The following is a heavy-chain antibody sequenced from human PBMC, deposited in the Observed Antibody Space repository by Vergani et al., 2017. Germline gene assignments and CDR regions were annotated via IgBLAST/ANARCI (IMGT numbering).Heavy chain of an antibody. V-gene: IGHV1-69*01. Sequence: QVQLVQSGAEVKKPGSSVKVSCKASGGTFSSYAISWVRQAPGQGLEWMGGLIPIFDTANYAQKFQGRVTITADESTSTAYMELSSLRSEDTAVYYCARRYYGSGSYRYYYYYMDVWGKGTTVTVSS. CDR2: LIPIFDTA. D-gene: IGHD3-10*01. CDR1: GGTFSSYA. CDR3: ARRYYGSGSYRYYYYYMDV. J-gene: IGHJ6*03.